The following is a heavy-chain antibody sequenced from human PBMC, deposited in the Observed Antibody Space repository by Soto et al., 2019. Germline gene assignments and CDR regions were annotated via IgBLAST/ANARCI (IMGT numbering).Heavy chain of an antibody. D-gene: IGHD3-3*01. CDR3: ARGGEGDFWSGYSIVFDY. CDR2: INHSGST. J-gene: IGHJ4*02. Sequence: PSETLSLTCAVYGGSFSGDYWSWIRQPPGKGLEWIGEINHSGSTNYNPSLKSRVTISVDTSKNQFSLKLSSVTAADTAVYYCARGGEGDFWSGYSIVFDYWGQGTLVTVSS. CDR1: GGSFSGDY. V-gene: IGHV4-34*01.